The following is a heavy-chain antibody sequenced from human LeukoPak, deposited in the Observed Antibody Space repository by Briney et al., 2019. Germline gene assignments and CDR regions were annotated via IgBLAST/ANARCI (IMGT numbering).Heavy chain of an antibody. Sequence: SETLSLTCAVYGGSFSGYYWSWIRQPPGKGLEWIGYIYYSGSTNYNPSLKSRVTISVDTSKNQFSLKLSSVTAADTAVYYCARQKADGALGAFDIWGQGTMVTVSS. CDR1: GGSFSGYY. J-gene: IGHJ3*02. CDR3: ARQKADGALGAFDI. V-gene: IGHV4-59*08. CDR2: IYYSGST. D-gene: IGHD4-17*01.